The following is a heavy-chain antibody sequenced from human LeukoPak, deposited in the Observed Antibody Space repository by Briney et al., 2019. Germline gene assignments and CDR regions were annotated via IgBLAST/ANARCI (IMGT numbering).Heavy chain of an antibody. CDR3: ARDLNGSGYGLD. CDR2: IHYSGST. D-gene: IGHD5-12*01. V-gene: IGHV4-59*01. J-gene: IGHJ4*02. Sequence: PSETLSLTCTVSGGSISSYYWSWIRQPPGKGLEWIGYIHYSGSTNYNPSLKSRVTISVDTSKNQFSLKLSSVTAADTAVYYCARDLNGSGYGLDWGQGTLVTVSS. CDR1: GGSISSYY.